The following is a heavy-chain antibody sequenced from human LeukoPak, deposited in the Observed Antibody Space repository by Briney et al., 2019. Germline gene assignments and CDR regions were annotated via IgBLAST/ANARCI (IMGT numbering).Heavy chain of an antibody. CDR1: GFTFSSYA. CDR2: ISASSGNT. J-gene: IGHJ3*01. V-gene: IGHV3-23*01. Sequence: PGGSLRLPCATSGFTFSSYALNWVRQAPGKGLEWVAGISASSGNTFYADSVKGRFTISRDSSKSTLFLQMNSLRAEDTAVYYCAKVSCGGNCFYAFDVWGRGTMVAVSS. CDR3: AKVSCGGNCFYAFDV. D-gene: IGHD2-21*02.